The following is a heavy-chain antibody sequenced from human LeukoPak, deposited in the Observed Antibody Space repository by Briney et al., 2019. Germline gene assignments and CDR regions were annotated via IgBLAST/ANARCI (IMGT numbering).Heavy chain of an antibody. CDR1: GSSISSYY. D-gene: IGHD3-22*01. CDR2: IYTSGST. J-gene: IGHJ6*03. Sequence: SETLSLTCTVSGSSISSYYWSWIRQPAGKGLEWIGRIYTSGSTNYNPSLKSRVTMSVDTSKNQFSLKLSSVTAADTAVYYCARDTYYYDSSGYSRSDYYYYYMDVWGKGTTVTVSS. CDR3: ARDTYYYDSSGYSRSDYYYYYMDV. V-gene: IGHV4-4*07.